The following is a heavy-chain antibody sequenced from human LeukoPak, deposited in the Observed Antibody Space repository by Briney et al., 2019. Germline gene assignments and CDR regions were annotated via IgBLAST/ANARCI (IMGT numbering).Heavy chain of an antibody. CDR2: INHSGST. J-gene: IGHJ5*02. CDR3: GLVAAHGGRHNCFDP. V-gene: IGHV4-34*01. CDR1: GLSFSGYY. D-gene: IGHD6-13*01. Sequence: SETLSLTCALSGLSFSGYYWSWIRQPPGKGLEWIGEINHSGSTNYNPSLKSRVTISVDTSKNQFSLMLSSVTAADTAVYYCGLVAAHGGRHNCFDPWGQGTLVTVSS.